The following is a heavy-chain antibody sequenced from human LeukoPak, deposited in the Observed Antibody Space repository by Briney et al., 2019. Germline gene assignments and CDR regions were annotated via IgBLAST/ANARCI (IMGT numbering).Heavy chain of an antibody. D-gene: IGHD2-21*01. CDR1: GFTFSNAW. CDR2: ISRSGSTI. V-gene: IGHV3-11*04. CDR3: ARGRCGGDCLGWFDP. J-gene: IGHJ5*02. Sequence: GGSLRLSCAASGFTFSNAWMSWVRQAPGKGLEWVSYISRSGSTIYYADSVKGRFTISRDNAKNSLYLQMSSLRAEDTAVYYCARGRCGGDCLGWFDPWGQGTLVTVSS.